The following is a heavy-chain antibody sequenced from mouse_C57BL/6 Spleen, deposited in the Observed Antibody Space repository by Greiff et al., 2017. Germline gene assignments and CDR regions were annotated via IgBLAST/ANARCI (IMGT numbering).Heavy chain of an antibody. CDR1: GYTFTSYG. D-gene: IGHD2-4*01. Sequence: QVQLKQSGAELARPGASVKLSCKASGYTFTSYGISWVKQRTGQGLEWIGEIYPRSGNTYYNEKFKGKATLTADKSSSTAYMELRSLTSEDSAVYFCARRGDDYDVLDYWGQGTTLTVSS. CDR2: IYPRSGNT. J-gene: IGHJ2*01. CDR3: ARRGDDYDVLDY. V-gene: IGHV1-81*01.